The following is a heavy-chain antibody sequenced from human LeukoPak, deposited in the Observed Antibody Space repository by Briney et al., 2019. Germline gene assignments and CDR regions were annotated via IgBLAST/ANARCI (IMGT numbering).Heavy chain of an antibody. D-gene: IGHD6-13*01. CDR1: GGSIGSGNYY. Sequence: KSSETLSLTCSVSGGSIGSGNYYWVWIRQPPGKGLEWIGSIYYSGSTYYNPSLKSRVTMSVDTSKNRFSLKLSSVTAADTAVYYCARDRQQLVRGDHFDYWGQGTLVTVSS. J-gene: IGHJ4*02. V-gene: IGHV4-39*07. CDR3: ARDRQQLVRGDHFDY. CDR2: IYYSGST.